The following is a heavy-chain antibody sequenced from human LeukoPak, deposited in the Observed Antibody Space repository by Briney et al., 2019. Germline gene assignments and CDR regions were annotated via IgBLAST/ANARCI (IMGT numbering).Heavy chain of an antibody. Sequence: SQTLSLTCAISGDSVSSNSAAWNWIRQSPSRGLEWLGRTYYRSKWYNDYAVSVKSRITINPDTSKNQFSLQLNSVTPEDTAVYYCARDHVLLWFGEFLAFDIWGQGTMVIVSS. V-gene: IGHV6-1*01. D-gene: IGHD3-10*01. CDR3: ARDHVLLWFGEFLAFDI. CDR2: TYYRSKWYN. CDR1: GDSVSSNSAA. J-gene: IGHJ3*02.